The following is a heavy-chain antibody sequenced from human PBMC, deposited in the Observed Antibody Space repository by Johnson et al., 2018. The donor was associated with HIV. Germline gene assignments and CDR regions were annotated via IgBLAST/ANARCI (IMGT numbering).Heavy chain of an antibody. D-gene: IGHD1-26*01. CDR3: ARGMIVYSGYYVASFAV. J-gene: IGHJ3*01. Sequence: QVQLVESGGGLVQPGGSLRLSCAASGFTFSSYWMHWVRQAPGKGLEWVAFIRYDGSNKYYADSVKGRFTISRDNAKNSLHLQMNTLNAEGTALCYCARGMIVYSGYYVASFAVWGQGTVVTVFS. CDR2: IRYDGSNK. CDR1: GFTFSSYW. V-gene: IGHV3-30*02.